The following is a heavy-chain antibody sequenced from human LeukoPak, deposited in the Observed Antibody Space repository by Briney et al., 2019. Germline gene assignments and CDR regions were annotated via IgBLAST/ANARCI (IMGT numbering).Heavy chain of an antibody. J-gene: IGHJ4*02. CDR3: ARDEVEMPTIGRLDY. V-gene: IGHV3-30*04. D-gene: IGHD5-24*01. Sequence: GRSLRLSCAASGFTFSSYAMHWVRQAPGKGLEWVAVISYDGSNKYYADSVKGRFTISRDNSKNTLYLQMNSLRAEDTAVYYCARDEVEMPTIGRLDYWGQGTLVTVSS. CDR1: GFTFSSYA. CDR2: ISYDGSNK.